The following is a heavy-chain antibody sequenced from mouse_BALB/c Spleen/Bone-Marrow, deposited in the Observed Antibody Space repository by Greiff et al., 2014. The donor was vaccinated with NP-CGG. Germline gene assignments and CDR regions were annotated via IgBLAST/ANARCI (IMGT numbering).Heavy chain of an antibody. Sequence: VQLKESGGGLVQPKESLKISCAASGFTFNTYAMNWVRQAPGKGLEWVARIRSKSNNYATYYVDSVKDRFTVSRDDSQSMLYLQMNNLRTEDTAMYYCVTYYDYDLYAMDYWGQGTSVTVSP. V-gene: IGHV10-1*02. CDR3: VTYYDYDLYAMDY. CDR1: GFTFNTYA. J-gene: IGHJ4*01. D-gene: IGHD2-4*01. CDR2: IRSKSNNYAT.